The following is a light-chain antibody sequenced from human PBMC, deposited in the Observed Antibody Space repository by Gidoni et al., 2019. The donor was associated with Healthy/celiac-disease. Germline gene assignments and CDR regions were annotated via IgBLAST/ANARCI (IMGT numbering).Light chain of an antibody. J-gene: IGKJ2*01. CDR1: QSVSSTY. CDR2: GAS. Sequence: EIVLTQSPGTLSLSPGERATLSCRASQSVSSTYLAWYQQKPGQAPRLLIYGASSRATGIPDRFSGSGSGTDFTLTISRLEPEDFAVYYCQQYGSSPPTFGHXTKLEIK. V-gene: IGKV3-20*01. CDR3: QQYGSSPPT.